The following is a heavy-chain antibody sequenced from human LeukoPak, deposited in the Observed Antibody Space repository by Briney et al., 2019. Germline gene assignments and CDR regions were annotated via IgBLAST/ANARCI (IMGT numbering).Heavy chain of an antibody. CDR2: ISGSGGST. J-gene: IGHJ4*02. Sequence: GGSLRLSCVASGFTFSSYAMSWVRQAPGKGLEWVSAISGSGGSTSYADSVKGRFTISRDNSKNTLYLQMNSLRAEDTAVYYCAKFSLLRYFDYWGQGTLVTVSS. CDR3: AKFSLLRYFDY. V-gene: IGHV3-23*01. D-gene: IGHD2-15*01. CDR1: GFTFSSYA.